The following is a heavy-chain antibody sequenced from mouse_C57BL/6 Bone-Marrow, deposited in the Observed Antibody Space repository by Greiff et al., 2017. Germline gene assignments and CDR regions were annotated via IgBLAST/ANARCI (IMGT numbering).Heavy chain of an antibody. CDR1: GFNIKNTY. CDR3: ARSFITTVVADWYFDV. J-gene: IGHJ1*03. Sequence: EVQRVESVAELVRPGASVKLSCTASGFNIKNTYMHWVKQRPEQGLEWIGRIDPANGNTKYAPKFQGKATITADTSSNTAYLQLSSLTSEDTAIYYCARSFITTVVADWYFDVWGTGTTVTVSS. V-gene: IGHV14-3*01. D-gene: IGHD1-1*01. CDR2: IDPANGNT.